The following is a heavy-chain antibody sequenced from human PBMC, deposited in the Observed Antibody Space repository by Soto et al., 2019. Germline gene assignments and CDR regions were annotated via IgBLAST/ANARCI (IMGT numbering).Heavy chain of an antibody. Sequence: GGSLRLSCAASGFTVSSNYMSWVRQAPGKGLEWVSVIYSGGSTYYADSVKGRFTISRDNSKNTLYLQMNSLRAEDTAVFYCAKDSGLPRFGTLIHALDLWGQGTMVTVSS. CDR2: IYSGGST. V-gene: IGHV3-53*01. J-gene: IGHJ3*01. D-gene: IGHD3-10*01. CDR1: GFTVSSNY. CDR3: AKDSGLPRFGTLIHALDL.